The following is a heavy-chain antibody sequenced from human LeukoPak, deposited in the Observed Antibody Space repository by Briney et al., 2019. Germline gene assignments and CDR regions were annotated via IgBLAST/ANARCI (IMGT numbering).Heavy chain of an antibody. J-gene: IGHJ4*02. D-gene: IGHD3-10*01. CDR2: VSGGSGDNT. CDR3: AHIHYCGSGSFGDY. V-gene: IGHV3-23*01. Sequence: PGGSLRLSCAASGLTFSNYAMSWVRQAPGKGLEWVSAVSGGSGDNTHYADSVKGRFTISRDNSKNTLYLQMSSLRAEDTAVYYSAHIHYCGSGSFGDYWGQGTLVTVSS. CDR1: GLTFSNYA.